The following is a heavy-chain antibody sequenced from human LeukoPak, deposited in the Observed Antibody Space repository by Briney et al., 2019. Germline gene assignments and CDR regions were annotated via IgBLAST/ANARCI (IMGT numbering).Heavy chain of an antibody. J-gene: IGHJ4*02. CDR2: IFSRSESI. Sequence: GGSLRLSCAASGFTASSNYMSWVRQAPGKGLEWVSCIFSRSESILYADSVKGRFSISRDNAKNLLYLQMDSLRVEDTAVYYCARDFFHSSESRPFDYWGQGTLVTVSS. D-gene: IGHD3-22*01. CDR1: GFTASSNY. CDR3: ARDFFHSSESRPFDY. V-gene: IGHV3-21*06.